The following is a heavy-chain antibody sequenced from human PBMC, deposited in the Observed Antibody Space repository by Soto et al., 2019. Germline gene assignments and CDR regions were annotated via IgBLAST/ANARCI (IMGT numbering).Heavy chain of an antibody. J-gene: IGHJ4*02. D-gene: IGHD7-27*01. CDR2: LYDNGNT. Sequence: EVQLVESGGGLIQPGGSLRLSCAASGFTVSNNYMSWVRQAPGKGLECVSILYDNGNTYYADSVKGRFTISRDNSLNTLYLQMNSLRVDDTAVYYCTMLGIYDYWGQGNLVTVSS. CDR3: TMLGIYDY. CDR1: GFTVSNNY. V-gene: IGHV3-53*01.